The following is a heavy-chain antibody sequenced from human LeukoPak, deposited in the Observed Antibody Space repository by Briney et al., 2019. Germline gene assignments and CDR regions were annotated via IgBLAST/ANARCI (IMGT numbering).Heavy chain of an antibody. CDR2: INTSGGST. D-gene: IGHD3-22*01. J-gene: IGHJ4*02. CDR3: AIMHPYYDGNGYWVQ. CDR1: GFTFSSYA. Sequence: GESLRLSCAASGFTFSSYAMSWVRQAPGKGLEWVSGINTSGGSTAYADSVKGRFTISRDDPRNTLYMQMNSLRAEDTALYYCAIMHPYYDGNGYWVQWGQGTLVTVSS. V-gene: IGHV3-23*01.